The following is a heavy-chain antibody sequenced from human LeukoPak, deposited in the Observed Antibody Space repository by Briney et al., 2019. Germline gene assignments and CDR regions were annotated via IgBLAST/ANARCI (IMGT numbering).Heavy chain of an antibody. D-gene: IGHD2-21*01. Sequence: ASETLSLTCTASGGSISSYYWSWIRQPPGKGLEWIGYIYYSGSTNYNPSLKSRVTISVDTSKNQFSLKLSSVTAADTAVYYCARTGLNSDAFDIWGQGTMVTVSS. J-gene: IGHJ3*02. CDR2: IYYSGST. CDR3: ARTGLNSDAFDI. CDR1: GGSISSYY. V-gene: IGHV4-59*01.